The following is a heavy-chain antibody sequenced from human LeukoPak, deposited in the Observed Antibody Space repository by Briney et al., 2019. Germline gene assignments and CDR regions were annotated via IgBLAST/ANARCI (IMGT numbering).Heavy chain of an antibody. CDR1: GYSISSGYY. V-gene: IGHV4-38-2*01. CDR2: IYHSGST. CDR3: ARVAYALLPSPGDY. J-gene: IGHJ4*02. D-gene: IGHD2-2*01. Sequence: ASETLSLTCAVSGYSISSGYYWGWIRQPPGKGLEWIGSIYHSGSTYYNPSLKSRVTISVDTSKDQFSLKLSSVTAADTAVYYCARVAYALLPSPGDYWGQGTLVTVSS.